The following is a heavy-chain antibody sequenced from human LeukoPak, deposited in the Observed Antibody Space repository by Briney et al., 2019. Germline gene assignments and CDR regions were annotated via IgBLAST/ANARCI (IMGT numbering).Heavy chain of an antibody. V-gene: IGHV3-48*02. CDR1: GFTFSSYS. CDR2: ISSSGTTI. Sequence: GGSLRLSCAASGFTFSSYSMNWVRQAPGKGLEWVSYISSSGTTIYYADSVKGRFTISRDNAKNSLYLQMKRLRDEHTAVYYCARVWGLAVAGGEIEYWGQGTLVTVSS. J-gene: IGHJ4*02. CDR3: ARVWGLAVAGGEIEY. D-gene: IGHD6-13*01.